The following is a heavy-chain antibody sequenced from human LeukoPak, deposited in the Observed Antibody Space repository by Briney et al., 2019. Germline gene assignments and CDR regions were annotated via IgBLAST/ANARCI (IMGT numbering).Heavy chain of an antibody. CDR3: ARDPYDSSGKQDGY. J-gene: IGHJ4*02. CDR2: ISSSSSTI. Sequence: PGGSLRLSCAASGFTFSSYEMNWVRQAPGKGLEWVSYISSSSSTIYYADSVKGRFTISRDNAKNSLYLQMNSLRAEDTAVYYCARDPYDSSGKQDGYWGQGTLVTVSS. CDR1: GFTFSSYE. V-gene: IGHV3-48*03. D-gene: IGHD3-22*01.